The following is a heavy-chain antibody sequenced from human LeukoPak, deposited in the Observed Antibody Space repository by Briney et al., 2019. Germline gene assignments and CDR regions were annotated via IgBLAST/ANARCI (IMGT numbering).Heavy chain of an antibody. CDR1: GSTFSSYG. CDR3: ARGIRWASDY. V-gene: IGHV3-64*01. D-gene: IGHD4-23*01. CDR2: ITSNGGTT. J-gene: IGHJ4*02. Sequence: PGGSLRLSCAASGSTFSSYGMVWVRQAPGMGLEYVSGITSNGGTTYYGNSVKGRFTISRDNSKDTLYLQMGSLRTEDMAVYYCARGIRWASDYWGQGTLVTVAS.